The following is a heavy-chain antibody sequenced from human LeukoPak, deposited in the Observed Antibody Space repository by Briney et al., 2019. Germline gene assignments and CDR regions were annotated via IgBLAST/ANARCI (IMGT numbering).Heavy chain of an antibody. D-gene: IGHD3-22*01. CDR1: GYTFTGYY. Sequence: ASVKVSCKASGYTFTGYYMHWVRQAPGQGLEWMGWINPNSGGTNYAQKLQGRVTMTTDTSTSTAYMELRSLRSDDTAVYYCARDRDYYDSSGFLDYWGQGTLVTVSS. CDR3: ARDRDYYDSSGFLDY. V-gene: IGHV1-2*02. J-gene: IGHJ4*02. CDR2: INPNSGGT.